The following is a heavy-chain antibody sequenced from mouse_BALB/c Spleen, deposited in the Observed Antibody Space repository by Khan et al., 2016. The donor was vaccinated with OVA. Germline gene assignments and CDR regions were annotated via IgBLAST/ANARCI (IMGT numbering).Heavy chain of an antibody. D-gene: IGHD2-2*01. CDR3: ARNDGYDEGFAY. CDR1: GYSFTSYY. CDR2: IRSGGST. Sequence: QVKLQQSGPGLVKPSQTLSITCTVSGYSFTSYYLHWVRQSPGKSLEWLGYIRSGGSTDYNAAIITRMTISNDNSKNQAFFKMNSLHADDTATYYCARNDGYDEGFAYWGQGTLVTVSA. J-gene: IGHJ3*01. V-gene: IGHV2-2*01.